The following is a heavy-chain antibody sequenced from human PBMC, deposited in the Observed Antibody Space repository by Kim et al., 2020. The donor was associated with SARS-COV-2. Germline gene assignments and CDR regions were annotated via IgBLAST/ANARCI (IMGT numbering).Heavy chain of an antibody. CDR3: ARGDYYDSSGLFPNAFDI. V-gene: IGHV1-69*13. J-gene: IGHJ3*02. D-gene: IGHD3-22*01. CDR2: IIPIFGTA. CDR1: GGTFSSYA. Sequence: SVKVSCKASGGTFSSYAISWVRQAPGQGLEWMGGIIPIFGTANYAQKFQGRVTITADESTSTAYMELSSLRSEDTAVYYCARGDYYDSSGLFPNAFDIWGQGTMVTVSS.